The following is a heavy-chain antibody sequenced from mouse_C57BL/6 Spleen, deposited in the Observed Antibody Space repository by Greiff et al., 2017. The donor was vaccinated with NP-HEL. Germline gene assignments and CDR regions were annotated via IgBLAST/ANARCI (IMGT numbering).Heavy chain of an antibody. Sequence: EVQLQQSGAELVRPGASVKLSCTASGFNIKDDYMHWVKQRPEQGLEWIGWIDPENGDTEYASKFQGKATIPADTSSNTAYLQLSSLTSEDTAVYYCTATEGSSTWFAYWGQGTLVTVSA. D-gene: IGHD1-1*01. V-gene: IGHV14-4*01. CDR2: IDPENGDT. J-gene: IGHJ3*01. CDR1: GFNIKDDY. CDR3: TATEGSSTWFAY.